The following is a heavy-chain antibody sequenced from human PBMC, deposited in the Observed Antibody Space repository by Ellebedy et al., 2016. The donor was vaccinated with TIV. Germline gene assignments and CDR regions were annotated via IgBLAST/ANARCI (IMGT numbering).Heavy chain of an antibody. CDR2: IYYSGST. V-gene: IGHV4-31*03. CDR3: ASTCFNVDTAMGLDS. CDR1: GGSISSGDYY. J-gene: IGHJ4*02. D-gene: IGHD5-18*01. Sequence: MPSETLSLTCTVSGGSISSGDYYRSWIRQHPGKGLEWLGYIYYSGSTYYNPSLKSRVAISVDTSKNQFSLRLSSVTAADTAVYYCASTCFNVDTAMGLDSWGQGTLVTVSS.